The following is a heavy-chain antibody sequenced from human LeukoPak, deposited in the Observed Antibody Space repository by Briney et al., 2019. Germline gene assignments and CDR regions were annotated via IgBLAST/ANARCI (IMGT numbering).Heavy chain of an antibody. CDR1: GFTFSSYG. CDR3: AKGSYGDYEALDY. CDR2: ISYDGSNK. J-gene: IGHJ4*02. Sequence: PGGSLRLSCAASGFTFSSYGMHWVRQASGKGLEWVAVISYDGSNKYYADSVKGRFTISRDNSKNTLYLQMNSLRAEDTAVYYCAKGSYGDYEALDYWGQGTLVTVSS. V-gene: IGHV3-30*18. D-gene: IGHD4-17*01.